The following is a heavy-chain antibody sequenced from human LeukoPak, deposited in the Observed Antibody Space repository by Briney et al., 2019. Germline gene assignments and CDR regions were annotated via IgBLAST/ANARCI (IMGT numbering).Heavy chain of an antibody. D-gene: IGHD3-10*01. Sequence: AASVKVSCKASGYTFTGYYMHWVRQAPGQGLEWMGWINPNSSGTNYAQKLQGRVTMTTDTSTSTAYMELRSLRSDDTAVYYCARVRWFGELLSALAYWGQGTLVTVSS. CDR1: GYTFTGYY. V-gene: IGHV1-2*02. CDR3: ARVRWFGELLSALAY. J-gene: IGHJ4*02. CDR2: INPNSSGT.